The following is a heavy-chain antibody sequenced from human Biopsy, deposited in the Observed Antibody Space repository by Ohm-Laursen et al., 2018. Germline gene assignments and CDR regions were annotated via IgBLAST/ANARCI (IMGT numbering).Heavy chain of an antibody. V-gene: IGHV1-2*02. CDR2: INPHSGTT. D-gene: IGHD2-15*01. Sequence: ASVKVSCKASGYTFTGQYLHWVRHVPGQGLEWMGWINPHSGTTKFAQDFQGRVTMTRDTSITTAYMELGRLRSDDTAVYYCAKGQDLRGGAEYFQHWGQGALVTVSS. J-gene: IGHJ1*01. CDR3: AKGQDLRGGAEYFQH. CDR1: GYTFTGQY.